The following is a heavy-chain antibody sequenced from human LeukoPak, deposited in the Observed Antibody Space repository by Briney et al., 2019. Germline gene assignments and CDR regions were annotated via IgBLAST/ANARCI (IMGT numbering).Heavy chain of an antibody. J-gene: IGHJ3*02. CDR1: GGSISSYY. Sequence: PSETLSLTCTVSGGSISSYYWSWIRQPAGKGLEWIGRIYTSGSTNYNPSLKSRVTMSVDTSKNQFSLKLNSVTAADTAVYYCARVRGITMVRGVIIFADAFDIWGQGTMVTVSS. CDR3: ARVRGITMVRGVIIFADAFDI. D-gene: IGHD3-10*01. CDR2: IYTSGST. V-gene: IGHV4-4*07.